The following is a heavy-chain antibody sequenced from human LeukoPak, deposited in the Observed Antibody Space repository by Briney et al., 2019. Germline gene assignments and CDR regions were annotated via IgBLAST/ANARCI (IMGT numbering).Heavy chain of an antibody. CDR2: IKQDGSEK. D-gene: IGHD2-21*02. J-gene: IGHJ6*02. CDR1: GFTFSSYW. CDR3: ARDRTYCGVNCFSRGMDV. V-gene: IGHV3-7*01. Sequence: PGGSLRLSCAASGFTFSSYWMSWVRQAPGKGLEWVANIKQDGSEKYYVDSVKGRFTISRDNAKNSLYLQMNSLRAEDTAVYYCARDRTYCGVNCFSRGMDVWGQGTTVIVSS.